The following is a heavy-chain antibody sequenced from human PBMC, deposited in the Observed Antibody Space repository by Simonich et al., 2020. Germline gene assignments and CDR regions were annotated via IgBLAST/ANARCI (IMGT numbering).Heavy chain of an antibody. CDR2: SNHSGST. D-gene: IGHD1-1*01. CDR1: GGTFSGYY. CDR3: ARHLQLGPFDY. V-gene: IGHV4-34*01. J-gene: IGHJ4*02. Sequence: QVQLQQWGAGLLKPSETLSLTCAVYGGTFSGYYWSWIRQPPGKGLGWIGESNHSGSTNYNPSLKSRVTISVDTSKNQFSLKLSSVTAADTAVYYCARHLQLGPFDYWGQGTLVTVSS.